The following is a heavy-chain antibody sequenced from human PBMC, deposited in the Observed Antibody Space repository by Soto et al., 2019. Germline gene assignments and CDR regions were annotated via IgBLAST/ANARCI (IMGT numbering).Heavy chain of an antibody. CDR2: IYTSGST. J-gene: IGHJ6*02. CDR1: GGSISSYY. Sequence: PSEILSLTCTVSGGSISSYYWSWIRQPAGKGLEWIGRIYTSGSTSYNPSLKSRVTMSVDTSKNQFSLKLSSVTAADTAVYYCARDSPLITMVRGVIQDYYYYYGMDVWGQGTTVTVS. CDR3: ARDSPLITMVRGVIQDYYYYYGMDV. D-gene: IGHD3-10*01. V-gene: IGHV4-4*07.